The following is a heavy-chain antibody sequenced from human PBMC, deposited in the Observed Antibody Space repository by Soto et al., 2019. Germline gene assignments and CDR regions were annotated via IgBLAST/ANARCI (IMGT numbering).Heavy chain of an antibody. V-gene: IGHV3-48*03. D-gene: IGHD3-3*01. CDR1: GFTFISYE. J-gene: IGHJ6*02. CDR3: ARDREWLMDYYYGMDV. Sequence: WGSLRLSCAASGFTFISYEINFFRHSPFKWLEWVSYISSSGSTIYYADSVKGRFTISRDNAKNSLYLQMNSLRAEDTAVYYCARDREWLMDYYYGMDVWGQGTTVTVSS. CDR2: ISSSGSTI.